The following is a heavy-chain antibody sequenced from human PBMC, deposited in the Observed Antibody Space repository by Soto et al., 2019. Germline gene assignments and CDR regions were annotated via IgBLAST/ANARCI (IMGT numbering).Heavy chain of an antibody. CDR3: ARWGSSSSLYYYYYYGMDV. J-gene: IGHJ6*02. CDR2: ISSSSSYI. D-gene: IGHD6-6*01. CDR1: VFTFISYS. V-gene: IGHV3-21*01. Sequence: PGWSLRLSCAASVFTFISYSMNWVRQAPGKGLEWVSSISSSSSYIYYADSVKGRFTISRDNAKNSLYLQMNSLRAEDTAVYYCARWGSSSSLYYYYYYGMDVWGQGTTVTVSS.